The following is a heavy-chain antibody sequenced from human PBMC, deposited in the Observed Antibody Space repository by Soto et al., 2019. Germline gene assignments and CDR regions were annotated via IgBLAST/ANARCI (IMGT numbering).Heavy chain of an antibody. CDR3: ARGLTTVTTVRYFDY. Sequence: SETLSLTCAVYGGSFSGYYWSWIRQPPGKGLEWIGEINRSGSTNYNPSLKSRVTISVGTSKNQFSLKLSSVTAADTAVYYCARGLTTVTTVRYFDYWGQGTLVTVSS. V-gene: IGHV4-34*01. D-gene: IGHD4-17*01. CDR2: INRSGST. CDR1: GGSFSGYY. J-gene: IGHJ4*02.